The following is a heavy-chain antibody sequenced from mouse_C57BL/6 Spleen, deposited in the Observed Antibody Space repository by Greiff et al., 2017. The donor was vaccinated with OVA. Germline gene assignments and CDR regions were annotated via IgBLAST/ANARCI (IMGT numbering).Heavy chain of an antibody. CDR3: AREQTAQATGFAY. D-gene: IGHD3-2*02. V-gene: IGHV3-6*01. CDR1: GYSITSGYY. J-gene: IGHJ3*01. Sequence: EVHLVESGPGLVKPSQSLSLTCSVTGYSITSGYYWNWIRQFPGNKLEWMGYISYDGSNNYNPSLKNRISITRDTSKNQFFLKLNSVTTEDTATYYCAREQTAQATGFAYWGQGTLVTVSA. CDR2: ISYDGSN.